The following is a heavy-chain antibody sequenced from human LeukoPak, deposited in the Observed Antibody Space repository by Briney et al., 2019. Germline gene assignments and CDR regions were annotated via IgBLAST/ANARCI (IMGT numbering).Heavy chain of an antibody. Sequence: SETLALTCTVSGGSISSSSYYWGWIRQPPGKGLEWIGSIYYSGSTYYNPSLKSRVTISVDTSKNQFSLKLSSVTAADTAVYYCARGSPMITFGGVIVCPLYDWGQGTLVTVSS. CDR1: GGSISSSSYY. J-gene: IGHJ4*02. D-gene: IGHD3-16*02. CDR3: ARGSPMITFGGVIVCPLYD. CDR2: IYYSGST. V-gene: IGHV4-39*01.